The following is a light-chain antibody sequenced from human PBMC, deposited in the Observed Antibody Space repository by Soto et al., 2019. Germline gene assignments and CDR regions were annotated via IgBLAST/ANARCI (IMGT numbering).Light chain of an antibody. J-gene: IGLJ1*01. CDR2: EVS. CDR3: NSHTSGDFRV. V-gene: IGLV2-14*01. CDR1: SSYVGRYNH. Sequence: QSALTQPASVSGSPGQSITISCTGSSSYVGRYNHVSWYQHHPGKAPKLLISEVSNRPSGVSNRFSGYKSGYTSSLTISGLQAEDEADYYCNSHTSGDFRVFGTGTKRTVL.